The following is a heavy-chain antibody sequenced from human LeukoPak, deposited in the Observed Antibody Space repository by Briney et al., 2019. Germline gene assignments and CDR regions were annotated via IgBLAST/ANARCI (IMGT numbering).Heavy chain of an antibody. CDR1: GFTFSSYA. J-gene: IGHJ1*01. V-gene: IGHV3-23*01. CDR2: ISGSGGST. D-gene: IGHD3-10*01. CDR3: AKEGDYYGSGSSAEYFQH. Sequence: GSLRLSCAASGFTFSSYAMSWVRQAPGRGLEWVSAISGSGGSTYYADSVKGRFTISRDNSKNTLYLQMNSLRAEDTAVYYCAKEGDYYGSGSSAEYFQHWGQGTLVTVSS.